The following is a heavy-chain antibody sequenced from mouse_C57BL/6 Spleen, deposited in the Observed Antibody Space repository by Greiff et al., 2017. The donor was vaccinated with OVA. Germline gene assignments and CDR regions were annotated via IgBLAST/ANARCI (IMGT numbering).Heavy chain of an antibody. CDR2: INYDGSST. D-gene: IGHD1-1*02. J-gene: IGHJ1*03. V-gene: IGHV5-16*01. CDR1: GFTFSDYY. CDR3: ARDPPGNWYFDV. Sequence: EVKLMESEGGLVQPGSSMKLSCTASGFTFSDYYMAWVRQVPEKGLEWVANINYDGSSTYYLDSLKSRFIISRDNAKNILYLQMSSLKSEDTATYYCARDPPGNWYFDVWGTGTTVTVSS.